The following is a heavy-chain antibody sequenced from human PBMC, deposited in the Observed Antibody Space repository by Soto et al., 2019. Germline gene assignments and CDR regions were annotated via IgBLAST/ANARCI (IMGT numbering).Heavy chain of an antibody. CDR2: IIPIFDTP. Sequence: HVQLVQSGAVVKKSGSSVKVSCKTSGGTFRTDAISWVRQAPGQGLEWMGGIIPIFDTPNYAQKFQGRVTITADESTSTAYMDLSHLRPEDTAVYYCAREMSTTLNYFVMDVWGQGTTVTVSS. V-gene: IGHV1-69*01. D-gene: IGHD1-1*01. CDR1: GGTFRTDA. CDR3: AREMSTTLNYFVMDV. J-gene: IGHJ6*02.